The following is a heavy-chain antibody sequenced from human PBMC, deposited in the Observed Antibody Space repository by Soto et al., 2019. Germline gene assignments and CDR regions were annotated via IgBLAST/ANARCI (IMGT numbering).Heavy chain of an antibody. V-gene: IGHV1-8*02. CDR2: MNPNSGNT. CDR3: ARGRNVVVVAATPVDY. D-gene: IGHD2-15*01. CDR1: GYTFTSYD. Sequence: ASVKVSCKASGYTFTSYDINWVRQATGQGLEWMGWMNPNSGNTGYAQKFQGRVTMTRNTSISTAYMELSSLRSEDTAVYYCARGRNVVVVAATPVDYWGQGTLVTVSS. J-gene: IGHJ4*02.